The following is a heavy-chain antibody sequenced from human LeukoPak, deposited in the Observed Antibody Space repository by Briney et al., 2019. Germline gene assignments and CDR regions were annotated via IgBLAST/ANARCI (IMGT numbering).Heavy chain of an antibody. V-gene: IGHV1-69*04. D-gene: IGHD3-3*01. CDR3: AKDQASYYDFWSGRYGMDV. CDR1: GGTFSSYA. J-gene: IGHJ6*02. CDR2: IIPILGIA. Sequence: SVKVSCKASGGTFSSYAISWVRQAPGQGLEWMGRIIPILGIANYAQKFQGRVTITADKSTSTAYMELSSLRAEDTAVYYCAKDQASYYDFWSGRYGMDVWGQGTTVTVSS.